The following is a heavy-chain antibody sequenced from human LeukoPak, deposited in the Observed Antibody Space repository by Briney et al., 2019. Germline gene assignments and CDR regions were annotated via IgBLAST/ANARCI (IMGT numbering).Heavy chain of an antibody. CDR2: ISYDGSNK. Sequence: GGSLRLSCAASGFTFSSYAMHWVRQAPGKGLEWVAVISYDGSNKYYADSVKGRFTISRDNSKNTLYLQMNSLRAEDTAVYYCARDITMIVVADVPKGWFDPWGQGTLVTVSS. D-gene: IGHD3-22*01. CDR3: ARDITMIVVADVPKGWFDP. J-gene: IGHJ5*02. CDR1: GFTFSSYA. V-gene: IGHV3-30-3*01.